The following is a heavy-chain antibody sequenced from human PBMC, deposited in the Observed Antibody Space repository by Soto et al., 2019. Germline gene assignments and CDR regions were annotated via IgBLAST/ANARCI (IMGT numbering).Heavy chain of an antibody. CDR2: IYPGDSDT. CDR1: GFTFTNYW. V-gene: IGHV5-51*01. Sequence: PGESLKISCRGSGFTFTNYWIAWVRQMPGKGLEWMGIIYPGDSDTSYSPSFQGQVTISADKSINTAYLHWSSLKASDTAMYYCAKHEGYCSSTTCSNFDYWGQGTLVTSPQ. D-gene: IGHD2-2*01. CDR3: AKHEGYCSSTTCSNFDY. J-gene: IGHJ4*02.